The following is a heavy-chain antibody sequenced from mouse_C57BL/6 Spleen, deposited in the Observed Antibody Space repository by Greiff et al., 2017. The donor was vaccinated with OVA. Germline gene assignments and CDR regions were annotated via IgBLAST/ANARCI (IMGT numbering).Heavy chain of an antibody. V-gene: IGHV1-82*01. CDR2: IYPGDGDT. CDR3: ARCGYYGSSPYFDY. J-gene: IGHJ2*01. Sequence: VQGVESGPELVKPGASVKISCKASGYAFSSSWMNWVKQRPGKGLEWIGRIYPGDGDTNYNGKFKGKATLTADKSSSTAYMQLSSLTSEDSAVYFCARCGYYGSSPYFDYWGQGTTLTVSS. CDR1: GYAFSSSW. D-gene: IGHD1-1*01.